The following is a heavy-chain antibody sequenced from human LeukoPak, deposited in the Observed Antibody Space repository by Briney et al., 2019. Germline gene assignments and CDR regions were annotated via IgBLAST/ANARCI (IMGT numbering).Heavy chain of an antibody. J-gene: IGHJ6*02. Sequence: PGGSLRLSCAASGSTFDDYAMHWVRQAPGKGLEWVSGISWNSGSIGYADSVKGRFTISRDNAKNSLYLQMNSLRAEDTALYYCAKSAAAGKYYYYGMDVWGQGTTVTVSS. CDR2: ISWNSGSI. V-gene: IGHV3-9*01. CDR1: GSTFDDYA. CDR3: AKSAAAGKYYYYGMDV. D-gene: IGHD6-13*01.